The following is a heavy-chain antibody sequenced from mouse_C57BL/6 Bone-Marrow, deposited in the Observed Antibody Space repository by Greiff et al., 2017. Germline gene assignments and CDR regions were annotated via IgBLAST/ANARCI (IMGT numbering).Heavy chain of an antibody. V-gene: IGHV1-55*01. CDR3: ARSSTTVVAYWYFDV. D-gene: IGHD1-1*01. CDR1: GYTFTSHW. Sequence: QVQLQQPGAELVKPGASVKMSCKASGYTFTSHWITWVKQRPGQGLEWIGDIYPGSGSTNYNEKFKSKATLTVDTSSSTAYMQLSSLTSEDSAVYYCARSSTTVVAYWYFDVWGTGTTVTVSS. CDR2: IYPGSGST. J-gene: IGHJ1*03.